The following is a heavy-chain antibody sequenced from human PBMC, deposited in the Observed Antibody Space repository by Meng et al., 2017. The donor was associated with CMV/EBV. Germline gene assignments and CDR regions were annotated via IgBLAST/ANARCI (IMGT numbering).Heavy chain of an antibody. V-gene: IGHV3-73*01. J-gene: IGHJ6*02. CDR3: TRPNAYYDFWSGYGMGYYYYGMDV. Sequence: GGSLRLSCAASGFTFSGSAMHWVRQASGKGLEWVGRIRSKANSYATAYAASVKGRFTISRDDSKNTAYLQMNSLKTADTAVYYCTRPNAYYDFWSGYGMGYYYYGMDVWGQGTTVTVSS. D-gene: IGHD3-3*01. CDR1: GFTFSGSA. CDR2: IRSKANSYAT.